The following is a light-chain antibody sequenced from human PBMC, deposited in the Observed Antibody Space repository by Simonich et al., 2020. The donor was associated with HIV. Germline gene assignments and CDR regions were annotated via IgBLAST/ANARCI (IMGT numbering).Light chain of an antibody. CDR2: GAS. J-gene: IGKJ3*01. CDR1: QGISNS. CDR3: QQSYSL. Sequence: DIQMTQSPSSLSASVGDRVTITCRASQGISNSLAWYQRKPGKAPNLLLYGASRLESGVPPRFSGSGYGTDFTLTISTLQPEDFATYYCQQSYSLFGPGTKVDIK. V-gene: IGKV1-NL1*01.